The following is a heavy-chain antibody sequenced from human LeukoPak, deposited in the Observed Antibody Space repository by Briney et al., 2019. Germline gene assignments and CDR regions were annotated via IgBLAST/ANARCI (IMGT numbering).Heavy chain of an antibody. V-gene: IGHV4-30-2*01. J-gene: IGHJ4*02. CDR2: IYHSGST. Sequence: PSETLSPTCAVSGGSISSADYSWSWIRQPPGKGLEWIGYIYHSGSTYYNPSLKSRVTISVDRSKNQFSLKLSSVTAADTAVYYCARGDCTDGVCFLFDYWGQGTLVTVSS. CDR1: GGSISSADYS. D-gene: IGHD2-8*01. CDR3: ARGDCTDGVCFLFDY.